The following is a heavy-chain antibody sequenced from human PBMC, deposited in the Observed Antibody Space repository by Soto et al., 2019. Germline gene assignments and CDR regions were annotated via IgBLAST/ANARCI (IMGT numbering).Heavy chain of an antibody. D-gene: IGHD1-26*01. CDR3: VPQGESSYNSIHTSFHI. V-gene: IGHV4-39*01. Sequence: QLQLQESGPGLVKPSETLSLTCTVSRGSISSSAYYCGWIRQPPGKGLEWIGSVHYSGNTYYNPSLKSRLIVSGDPSKNQFSRRLAYDTAADTAVYCAVPQGESSYNSIHTSFHIWGQGTVVTVSS. J-gene: IGHJ3*02. CDR2: VHYSGNT. CDR1: RGSISSSAYY.